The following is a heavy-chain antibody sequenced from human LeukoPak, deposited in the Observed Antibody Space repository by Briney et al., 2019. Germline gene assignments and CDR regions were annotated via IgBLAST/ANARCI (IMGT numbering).Heavy chain of an antibody. CDR3: ARTRITMIVGLASRFDY. Sequence: SGGSLRLPCAASGFTFSSYRMSWVRQAPGKGLEWVANIKQDGSEKYYVDSVKGRFTISRDNAKNSLYLQMNSLRAEDTAVYYCARTRITMIVGLASRFDYWGQGTLVTVSS. J-gene: IGHJ4*02. CDR1: GFTFSSYR. CDR2: IKQDGSEK. D-gene: IGHD3-22*01. V-gene: IGHV3-7*01.